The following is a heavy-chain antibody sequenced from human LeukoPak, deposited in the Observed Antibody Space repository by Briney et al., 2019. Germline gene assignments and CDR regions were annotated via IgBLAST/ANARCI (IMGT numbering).Heavy chain of an antibody. CDR3: ASARTSSRSWFTFDY. Sequence: PSETLSLTCTVSGGSISSSSYHWGWIRQPPGKGLEWIGSIYYSGSTYYNPSLKSRVTISVDTSKNQLSLKLSSVTAADTAVYYCASARTSSRSWFTFDYWGQGILVTVSS. CDR2: IYYSGST. V-gene: IGHV4-39*01. D-gene: IGHD6-13*01. CDR1: GGSISSSSYH. J-gene: IGHJ4*02.